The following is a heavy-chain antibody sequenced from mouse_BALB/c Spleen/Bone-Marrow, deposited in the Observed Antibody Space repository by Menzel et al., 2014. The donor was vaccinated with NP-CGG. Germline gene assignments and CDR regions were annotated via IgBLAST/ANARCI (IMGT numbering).Heavy chain of an antibody. V-gene: IGHV14-3*02. CDR1: GFNIRDTY. Sequence: VQLQQSGAELVKPGASVKLSCTASGFNIRDTYMHWVKQRPEQGLEWIGRIDPANGNTKYDPKFQGKATITADTSSITAYLQLSSLTSEDTAVYYCASSAYSWGQGTLVTVSA. J-gene: IGHJ3*01. CDR3: ASSAYS. D-gene: IGHD2-10*01. CDR2: IDPANGNT.